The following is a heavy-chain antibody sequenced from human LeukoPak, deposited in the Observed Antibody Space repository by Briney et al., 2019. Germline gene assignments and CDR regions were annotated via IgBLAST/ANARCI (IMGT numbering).Heavy chain of an antibody. Sequence: SETLSLTCAVYGGSFSGYYWSWIRQPPGKGLEWIGEINHSGSTNYNPSLKSRVIISVDTSKNQFSLRLSSVTAADTAVYYCARLYWRYMDVWGKGTTVTVSS. D-gene: IGHD1-1*01. CDR1: GGSFSGYY. CDR3: ARLYWRYMDV. V-gene: IGHV4-34*01. J-gene: IGHJ6*03. CDR2: INHSGST.